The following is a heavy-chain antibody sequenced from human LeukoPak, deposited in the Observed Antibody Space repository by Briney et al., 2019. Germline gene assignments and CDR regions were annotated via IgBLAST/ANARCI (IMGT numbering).Heavy chain of an antibody. V-gene: IGHV3-23*01. D-gene: IGHD6-13*01. J-gene: IGHJ6*02. Sequence: PGGSLRLSCAASGFTFSSYAMSWVRQAPGKGLEWVSAISGSGGSTYYADYVKGRFTISRDNSKNRLYLQMNSLRAEDTAVYYCAKSPGIAAAGTDPPIYYYYYGMDVWGQGTTVTVSS. CDR1: GFTFSSYA. CDR2: ISGSGGST. CDR3: AKSPGIAAAGTDPPIYYYYYGMDV.